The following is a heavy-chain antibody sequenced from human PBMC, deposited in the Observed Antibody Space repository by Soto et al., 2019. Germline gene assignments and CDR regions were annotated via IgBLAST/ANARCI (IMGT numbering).Heavy chain of an antibody. D-gene: IGHD3-3*01. J-gene: IGHJ5*02. CDR1: GGTFSSYA. CDR3: AWNDFWSAHVWFDP. V-gene: IGHV1-69*13. CDR2: IIPIFGTA. Sequence: SVTVSCKSSGGTFSSYAISWVLQSPGQGLEWMGGIIPIFGTANYAQKFQGRVTITADESTSTAYMELSSLRSEDTAVYYCAWNDFWSAHVWFDPWGQGTLVTVSS.